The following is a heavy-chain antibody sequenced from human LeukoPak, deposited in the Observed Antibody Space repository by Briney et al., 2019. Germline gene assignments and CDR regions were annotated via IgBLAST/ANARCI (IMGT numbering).Heavy chain of an antibody. Sequence: SETLSLTCTVSGGSVSSGSYYWSWIRQPPGKGLEWIGYIYYSGSTNYNPSLKSRVTISVGTSKNQFSLKLSSVTAADTAVYYCARAGEEQLWPFDYWGQGTLVTVSS. J-gene: IGHJ4*02. D-gene: IGHD5-18*01. CDR1: GGSVSSGSYY. CDR3: ARAGEEQLWPFDY. CDR2: IYYSGST. V-gene: IGHV4-61*01.